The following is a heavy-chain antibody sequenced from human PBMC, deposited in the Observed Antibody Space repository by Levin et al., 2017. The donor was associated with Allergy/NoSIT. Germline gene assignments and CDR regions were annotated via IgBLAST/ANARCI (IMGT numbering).Heavy chain of an antibody. CDR2: VSGRDFSA. J-gene: IGHJ5*02. Sequence: GESLKISCATSGFTFANYAMAWVRQAPGKGLEWVSAVSGRDFSAAYADSVRGRFTISRDDSKNTGYLQMNSLTDEDTAIYYCAKVSCSHITCRLASGNWFDPWGQGTLVTVSS. CDR3: AKVSCSHITCRLASGNWFDP. CDR1: GFTFANYA. V-gene: IGHV3-23*01. D-gene: IGHD2-21*01.